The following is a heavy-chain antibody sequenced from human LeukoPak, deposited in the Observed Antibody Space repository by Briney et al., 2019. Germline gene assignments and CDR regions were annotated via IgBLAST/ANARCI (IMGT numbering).Heavy chain of an antibody. D-gene: IGHD3-10*01. CDR2: MNANTGKT. V-gene: IGHV1-8*01. Sequence: WMNANTGKTGPARKFQGRLTMTRDTSLNTAYMELRNLRSEDTAVYYCARGAGAMGRDWFDPWGQGTLVTVSS. J-gene: IGHJ5*02. CDR3: ARGAGAMGRDWFDP.